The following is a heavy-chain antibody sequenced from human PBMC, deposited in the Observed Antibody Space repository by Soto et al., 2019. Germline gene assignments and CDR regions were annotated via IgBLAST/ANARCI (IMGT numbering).Heavy chain of an antibody. CDR1: GGSISSGGYY. D-gene: IGHD2-15*01. V-gene: IGHV4-31*03. CDR2: IYYSGST. J-gene: IGHJ4*02. Sequence: SETLSLTCTVSGGSISSGGYYWSWIRQHPGKGLEWIGYIYYSGSTYYNPSLKSRVTISVDTSKNQFSLKLSSVTAADTAVYYCARGPVVTRSFDYWGQGTLVTVSS. CDR3: ARGPVVTRSFDY.